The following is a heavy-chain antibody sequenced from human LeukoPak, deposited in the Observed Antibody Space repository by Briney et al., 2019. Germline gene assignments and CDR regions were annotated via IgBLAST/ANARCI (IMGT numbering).Heavy chain of an antibody. D-gene: IGHD4-11*01. CDR2: ISYDGSNK. Sequence: GGSLRLSCAASGFTFSSYAMHWVRQAPGKGLEWAAVISYDGSNKYYADSVKGRFTISRDNSKNTLYLQMNSLRAEDTAVYYCARDLSMTTVTTIDYWGQGTLVTVSS. CDR3: ARDLSMTTVTTIDY. J-gene: IGHJ4*02. CDR1: GFTFSSYA. V-gene: IGHV3-30-3*01.